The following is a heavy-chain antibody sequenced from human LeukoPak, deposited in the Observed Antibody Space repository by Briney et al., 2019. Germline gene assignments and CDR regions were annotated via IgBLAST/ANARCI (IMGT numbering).Heavy chain of an antibody. CDR3: ASGSYGDYSFDY. V-gene: IGHV3-11*06. D-gene: IGHD4-17*01. CDR1: GFTFSDYY. Sequence: PGGSLRLSCAASGFTFSDYYMSWIRQAPGKGLEWVSYFSSRSSYTNYADSVKGRFTVSRDNTKNSLHLQMKSLRAEDTAAYYCASGSYGDYSFDYWGQGTLVTVSS. J-gene: IGHJ4*02. CDR2: FSSRSSYT.